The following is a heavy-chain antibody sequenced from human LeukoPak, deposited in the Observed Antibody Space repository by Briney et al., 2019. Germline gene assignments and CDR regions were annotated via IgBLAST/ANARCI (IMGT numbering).Heavy chain of an antibody. V-gene: IGHV4-59*11. Sequence: SETLSLTCTLSGGSISNLYWSWIRLPPGKGLEWIGYIYYNGDTNYNPSLKSRVTISLGTSKNQFSLKLSSVTAADTVVYYCAREAYYGAGSNWFDPWGQGTLVTVSS. CDR1: GGSISNLY. CDR3: AREAYYGAGSNWFDP. CDR2: IYYNGDT. J-gene: IGHJ5*02. D-gene: IGHD3-10*01.